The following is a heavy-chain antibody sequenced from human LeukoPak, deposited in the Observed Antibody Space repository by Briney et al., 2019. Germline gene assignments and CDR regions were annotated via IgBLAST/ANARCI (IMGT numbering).Heavy chain of an antibody. CDR3: ARGQGYESYYYMDV. Sequence: GGSLRLSCAASGFTFSSYAMSWVRQAPGKGLEWVSTISGSGDSTYYADSVKGRFTISRDNSNNTVYLQMNNLRPEDTAVFYCARGQGYESYYYMDVWGKGTTVSVSS. D-gene: IGHD2-2*01. J-gene: IGHJ6*03. CDR1: GFTFSSYA. V-gene: IGHV3-23*01. CDR2: ISGSGDST.